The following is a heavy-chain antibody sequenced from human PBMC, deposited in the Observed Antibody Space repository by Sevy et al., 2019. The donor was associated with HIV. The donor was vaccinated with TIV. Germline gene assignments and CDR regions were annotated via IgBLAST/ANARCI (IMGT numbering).Heavy chain of an antibody. Sequence: GGCLRLSCAASGFTFSSYSMNWVRQAPGKGLEWVSSISSRSSYIYYADSVKGRFTLSRDNANNSLYLQMNSLRAEDTAVYYCARDKSDGPLDYWGQGTLVTVSS. CDR1: GFTFSSYS. CDR3: ARDKSDGPLDY. J-gene: IGHJ4*02. V-gene: IGHV3-21*01. CDR2: ISSRSSYI.